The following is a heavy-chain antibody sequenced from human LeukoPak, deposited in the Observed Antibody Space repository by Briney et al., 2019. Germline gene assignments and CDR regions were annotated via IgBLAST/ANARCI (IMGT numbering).Heavy chain of an antibody. J-gene: IGHJ5*01. D-gene: IGHD4-23*01. Sequence: SETLSLTCTVSGGSIISNIYYWAWIRQPPGKGLEWIGSAYYGGSTYYNPSLKSRVTIYVDTSNNEFSLRLSSVTAADTALYFCARHGGPNWFDSWGQGTLVTVSS. CDR3: ARHGGPNWFDS. V-gene: IGHV4-39*01. CDR2: AYYGGST. CDR1: GGSIISNIYY.